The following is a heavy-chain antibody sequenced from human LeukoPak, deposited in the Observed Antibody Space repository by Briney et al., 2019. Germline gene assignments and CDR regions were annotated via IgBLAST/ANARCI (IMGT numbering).Heavy chain of an antibody. V-gene: IGHV1-69*13. Sequence: SVKVSCKASGGTFSSYAISWVRQAPGQGLEWMGGIIPIFGTANYAQTFQGRVTITADESTSTAYMELSSLRSEATAVYYWARSGPYYDILPGTPRGSDSFYIWGQGTMVTVSS. CDR2: IIPIFGTA. D-gene: IGHD3-9*01. CDR3: ARSGPYYDILPGTPRGSDSFYI. CDR1: GGTFSSYA. J-gene: IGHJ3*02.